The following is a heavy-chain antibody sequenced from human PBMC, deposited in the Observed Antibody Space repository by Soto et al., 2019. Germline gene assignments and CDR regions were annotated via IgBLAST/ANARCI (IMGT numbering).Heavy chain of an antibody. CDR3: ATSRINMIRGVFYYGLDV. CDR1: GYTFTKYD. J-gene: IGHJ6*02. V-gene: IGHV1-8*01. CDR2: VNPISGNT. D-gene: IGHD3-10*01. Sequence: QEQLEQSGAEVKKPGASVKVSCKASGYTFTKYDFNWVRQATGQGPEWMGWVNPISGNTETAQNCPGRVSLTMNTSTNTAVMELRSLRSGDTAIYYCATSRINMIRGVFYYGLDVWGRGTTVTVSS.